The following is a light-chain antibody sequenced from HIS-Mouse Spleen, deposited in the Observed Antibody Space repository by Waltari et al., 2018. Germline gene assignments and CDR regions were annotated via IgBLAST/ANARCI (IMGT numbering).Light chain of an antibody. CDR3: CSYAGSSTWV. Sequence: QSALTQPASVSGSPGQSITIPCTGTSSHGGSYNLVSWYQQHPGKAPKLMIYEGSKRPSGVSNRFSGSKSGNTASLTISGLQAEDEADYYCCSYAGSSTWVFGGGTKLTVL. V-gene: IGLV2-23*01. J-gene: IGLJ3*02. CDR1: SSHGGSYNL. CDR2: EGS.